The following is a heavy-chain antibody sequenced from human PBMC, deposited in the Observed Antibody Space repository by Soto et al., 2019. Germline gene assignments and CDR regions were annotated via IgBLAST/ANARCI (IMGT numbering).Heavy chain of an antibody. D-gene: IGHD4-17*01. V-gene: IGHV4-39*01. Sequence: SETLSLTCTVSGGSISSSSYYWGWIRQPPGKGLEWIGSVYYSGSTYYNPSLKSRVTISVDTSKNQFSLKLSSVTAADTAVYYCASLTTVTTWGDYWGQGTLVTVSS. CDR3: ASLTTVTTWGDY. J-gene: IGHJ4*02. CDR2: VYYSGST. CDR1: GGSISSSSYY.